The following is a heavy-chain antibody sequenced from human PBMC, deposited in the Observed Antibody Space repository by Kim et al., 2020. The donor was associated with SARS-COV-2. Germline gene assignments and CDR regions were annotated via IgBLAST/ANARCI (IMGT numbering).Heavy chain of an antibody. D-gene: IGHD3-9*01. CDR3: ARDIWL. CDR2: SSGSTI. J-gene: IGHJ4*02. V-gene: IGHV3-48*03. Sequence: SSGSTIYYADSVKGRFTISRDNAKNSLYLQMNSLRAEDTAVYYCARDIWLGGQGTLVTVSS.